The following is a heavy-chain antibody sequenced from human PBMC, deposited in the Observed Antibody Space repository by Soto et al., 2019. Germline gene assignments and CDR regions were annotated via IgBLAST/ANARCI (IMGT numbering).Heavy chain of an antibody. CDR1: GFSFSNSA. Sequence: EVQLLESGGGLVQPGGSLRLSCAVSGFSFSNSAMTWVRQAPGKRLERVSGISGSGDITYNTDSVKGRFAISRDTSKNVVYLQMRSLRAEDTAVYYCAKVPQWVLRYHDWFFDYWGQGTLVTVSS. CDR2: ISGSGDIT. V-gene: IGHV3-23*01. J-gene: IGHJ4*02. CDR3: AKVPQWVLRYHDWFFDY. D-gene: IGHD3-9*01.